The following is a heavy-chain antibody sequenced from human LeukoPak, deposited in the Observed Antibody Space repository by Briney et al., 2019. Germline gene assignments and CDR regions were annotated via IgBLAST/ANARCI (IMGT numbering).Heavy chain of an antibody. CDR1: GGSISSGSYY. D-gene: IGHD3-22*01. CDR3: ARGRYDSSGYYYQTRVYYYYYMDV. Sequence: PSETLSLTCTVSGGSISSGSYYWSWIRQPAGKGLEWIGRIYTSGSTNYNPSLKSRVTISVDTSKNQFSLKLSSVTAADTAVYYCARGRYDSSGYYYQTRVYYYYYMDVWGKGTTVTISS. CDR2: IYTSGST. V-gene: IGHV4-61*02. J-gene: IGHJ6*03.